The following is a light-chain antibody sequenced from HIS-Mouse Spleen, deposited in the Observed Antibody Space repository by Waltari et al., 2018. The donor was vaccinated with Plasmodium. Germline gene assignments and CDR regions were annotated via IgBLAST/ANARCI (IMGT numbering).Light chain of an antibody. CDR3: CSYAGSSTFV. V-gene: IGLV2-23*03. J-gene: IGLJ3*02. CDR1: SSDVGSYNL. CDR2: EGS. Sequence: QSALTQPASVSGSPGQSITISCTGTSSDVGSYNLVSWYQQQPGQAPKLMIYEGSKRPSGVSNRFSGSKSGNTASLAISGLQAEDGADYYCCSYAGSSTFVFGGGTELTVL.